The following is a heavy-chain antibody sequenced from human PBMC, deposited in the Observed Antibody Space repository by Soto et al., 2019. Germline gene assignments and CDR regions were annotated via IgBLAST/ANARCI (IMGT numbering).Heavy chain of an antibody. Sequence: GGSLRLSCAASGFTFSSYAMSWVRQAPGKGLEWVSAISGSGGSTYYADSAKGRFTISRDNSKNTLYLQMNSLRAEDTAVYYCATESRYQLLLDAFDIWGQGTMVTVSS. J-gene: IGHJ3*02. CDR3: ATESRYQLLLDAFDI. CDR2: ISGSGGST. V-gene: IGHV3-23*01. D-gene: IGHD2-2*01. CDR1: GFTFSSYA.